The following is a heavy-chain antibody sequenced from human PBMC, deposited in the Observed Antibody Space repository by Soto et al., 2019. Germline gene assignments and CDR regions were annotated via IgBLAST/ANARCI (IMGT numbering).Heavy chain of an antibody. J-gene: IGHJ5*01. CDR3: ATVVIPGNRHTDFDS. V-gene: IGHV4-39*01. D-gene: IGHD4-4*01. Sequence: NPSETLSLTCTVAGDSIRSINNYWGWIRQPPGKGLEWIGNIYYDGSTFYNPSLKSRVAMSIDTSKTQFSLNLTSVTATDTAVYYCATVVIPGNRHTDFDSRGQG. CDR1: GDSIRSINNY. CDR2: IYYDGST.